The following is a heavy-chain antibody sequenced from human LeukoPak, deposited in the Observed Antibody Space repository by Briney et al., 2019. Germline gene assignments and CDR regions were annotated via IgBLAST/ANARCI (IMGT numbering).Heavy chain of an antibody. CDR3: ARDKANYDFWSGYLSELYGMDV. J-gene: IGHJ6*02. CDR2: ISYDGSNK. V-gene: IGHV3-30-3*01. D-gene: IGHD3-3*01. CDR1: GFTFSSYA. Sequence: QAGRSLRLSCAASGFTFSSYAMHWVRQAPGKGLEWVAVISYDGSNKYYAESVKGRFTISRDNSKNTLYLQMNSLRAEDTAVYYCARDKANYDFWSGYLSELYGMDVWGQGTTATVSS.